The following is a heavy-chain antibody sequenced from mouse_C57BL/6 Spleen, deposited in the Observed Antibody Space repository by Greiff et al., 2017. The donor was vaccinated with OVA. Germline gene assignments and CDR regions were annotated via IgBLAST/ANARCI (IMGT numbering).Heavy chain of an antibody. CDR1: GFTFSSYG. D-gene: IGHD1-1*01. Sequence: EVHLVESGGDLVKPGGSLKLSCAASGFTFSSYGMSWVRQTPDKRLEWVATISSGGSYTYYPDSVTGRFTISRDNAKNTLYLQMSSLKSEDTAMYYCSRRGDGSSLDYWGQGTTLTVSS. J-gene: IGHJ2*01. CDR3: SRRGDGSSLDY. CDR2: ISSGGSYT. V-gene: IGHV5-6*01.